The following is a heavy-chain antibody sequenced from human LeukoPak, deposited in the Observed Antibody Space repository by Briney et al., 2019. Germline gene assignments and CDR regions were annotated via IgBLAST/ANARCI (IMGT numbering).Heavy chain of an antibody. J-gene: IGHJ3*02. CDR1: GFTFSSYD. CDR3: ARVDYYDSSGPDAFDI. V-gene: IGHV3-13*01. D-gene: IGHD3-22*01. CDR2: IGTAGDT. Sequence: PVGSLRLSCAASGFTFSSYDMHWVRQATGKGLEWVSAIGTAGDTYYADSVKGRFTISRDNSKNTLYLQMNSLRAEDTAVYYCARVDYYDSSGPDAFDIWGQGTMVTVSS.